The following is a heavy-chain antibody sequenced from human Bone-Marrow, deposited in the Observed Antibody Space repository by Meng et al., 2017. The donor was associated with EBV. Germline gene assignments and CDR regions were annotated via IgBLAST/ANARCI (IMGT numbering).Heavy chain of an antibody. Sequence: QVQWLESGANVRRHVAHLKVPCKPLGYTFTGYYMPWVRQAPGQGLEWMGRINPNSGGTNYAQKFQGRVTMTRDTSISTAYMELSRLRSDDTAVYYCARMSYGSGSYYNWFDPWGQGTLVTVSS. J-gene: IGHJ5*02. D-gene: IGHD3-10*01. CDR1: GYTFTGYY. CDR2: INPNSGGT. V-gene: IGHV1-2*06. CDR3: ARMSYGSGSYYNWFDP.